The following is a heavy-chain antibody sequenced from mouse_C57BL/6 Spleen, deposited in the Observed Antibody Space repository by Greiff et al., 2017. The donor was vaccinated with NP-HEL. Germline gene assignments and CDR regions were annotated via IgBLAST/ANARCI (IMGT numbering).Heavy chain of an antibody. V-gene: IGHV1-55*01. Sequence: QVQLQQPGAELVKPGASVKMSCKASGYTFTSYWITWVKQRPGQGLEWIGDIYPGSGSTNYNEKFKSKATLTVDTSSSTAYMQLSSLTSEDSAVYYCAREEVITTARDYWGQGTTLTVSS. CDR1: GYTFTSYW. CDR3: AREEVITTARDY. J-gene: IGHJ2*01. D-gene: IGHD1-1*01. CDR2: IYPGSGST.